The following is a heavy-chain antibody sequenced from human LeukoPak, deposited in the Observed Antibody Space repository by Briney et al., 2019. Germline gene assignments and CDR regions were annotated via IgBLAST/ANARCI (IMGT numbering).Heavy chain of an antibody. V-gene: IGHV3-21*01. CDR2: ISSTLSYI. CDR1: GFTFSSYS. J-gene: IGHJ4*02. Sequence: PGGSLRLSCAASGFTFSSYSMNWVRQAPGKGLEWLSSISSTLSYIYYADSLKGRFTISRDNAKNSLYLQMNSLRAEDTAVYYCARVSDTSGYSYGSIDYWGQGTLVTVSS. CDR3: ARVSDTSGYSYGSIDY. D-gene: IGHD5-18*01.